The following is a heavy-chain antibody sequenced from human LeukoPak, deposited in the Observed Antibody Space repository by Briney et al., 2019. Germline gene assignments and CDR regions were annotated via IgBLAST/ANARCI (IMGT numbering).Heavy chain of an antibody. CDR1: GFTFSDSY. V-gene: IGHV3-11*01. Sequence: GGSLRLSCAASGFTFSDSYMSWIRQAPGKGLEYISYISSSGSTIYYADSVKGRITLSRDNAKNSLSLEMNSLRAEDTAVYYCARGKYSFDYWGQGTLVTVSS. CDR3: ARGKYSFDY. J-gene: IGHJ4*02. CDR2: ISSSGSTI.